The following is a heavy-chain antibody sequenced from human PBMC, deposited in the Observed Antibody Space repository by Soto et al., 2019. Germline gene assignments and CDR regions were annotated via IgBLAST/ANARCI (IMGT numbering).Heavy chain of an antibody. D-gene: IGHD1-1*01. J-gene: IGHJ4*01. V-gene: IGHV1-18*01. CDR1: CYTLTTYC. CDR2: ISAYNDHT. CDR3: ARGTYFDY. Sequence: ASLNVSCKTACYTLTTYCVSWVRQAPGQGLEWVGWISAYNDHTNYAQKFQGRVTMTTDTSTSTAYMELRSLRSDDTAVYYCARGTYFDYWGQ.